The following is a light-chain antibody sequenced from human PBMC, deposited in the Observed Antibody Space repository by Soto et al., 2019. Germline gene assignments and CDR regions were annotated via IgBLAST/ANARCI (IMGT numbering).Light chain of an antibody. CDR1: QTISSNY. CDR2: GAS. Sequence: EILLTQSPGTLSLSPGERATLSCRATQTISSNYLAWYQQKPGQAPKLLIHGASTRATGIPDRFSGSGSGIDFTLTISRLEPEDFAVYYCQLYGSSPKTFGQGTKVEV. J-gene: IGKJ1*01. CDR3: QLYGSSPKT. V-gene: IGKV3-20*01.